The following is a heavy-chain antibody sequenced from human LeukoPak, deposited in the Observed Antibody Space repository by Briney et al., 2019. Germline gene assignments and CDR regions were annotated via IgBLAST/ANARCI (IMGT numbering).Heavy chain of an antibody. CDR2: IHQDGSQQ. CDR3: SNGIYSSSY. CDR1: GFTFTRYW. V-gene: IGHV3-7*01. J-gene: IGHJ4*02. D-gene: IGHD6-6*01. Sequence: PGGSLRLSCAASGFTFTRYWMCWIRQAPGKGLEWVDNIHQDGSQQYYLDSVEGRFTISRDNAKNSLYLQMDNLRAEDTAVYYCSNGIYSSSYWGRGTLVTVSS.